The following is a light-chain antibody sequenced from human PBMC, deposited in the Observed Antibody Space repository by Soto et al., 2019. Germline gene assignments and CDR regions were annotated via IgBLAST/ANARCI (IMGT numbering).Light chain of an antibody. Sequence: EIVMTQSPGTLSLSPGDSATLSCRASQTVISDYLTWYQQTPGQAPRLLIYGASSRATDTPDRFSGRGSGTDFSLTISRLEPGDFAVYYCQVYGNSMWTFGQGT. V-gene: IGKV3-20*01. J-gene: IGKJ1*01. CDR2: GAS. CDR1: QTVISDY. CDR3: QVYGNSMWT.